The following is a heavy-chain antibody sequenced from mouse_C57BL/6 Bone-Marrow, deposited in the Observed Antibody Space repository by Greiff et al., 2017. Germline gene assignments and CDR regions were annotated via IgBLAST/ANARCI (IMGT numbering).Heavy chain of an antibody. CDR1: GFTFSSYA. CDR2: ISDGGSYT. J-gene: IGHJ2*01. CDR3: ARDSFYYFDY. V-gene: IGHV5-4*01. Sequence: EVMLVESGGGLVKPGGSLKLSCAASGFTFSSYAMSWVRQTPEKRLEWVATISDGGSYTYYPDNVKGRFTISRDNAKNNLYLQMSHLKSEDTAMYYCARDSFYYFDYWGQGTTLTVSS.